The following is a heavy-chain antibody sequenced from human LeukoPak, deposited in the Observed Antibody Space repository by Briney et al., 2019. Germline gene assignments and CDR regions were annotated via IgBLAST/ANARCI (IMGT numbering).Heavy chain of an antibody. CDR2: ISGSGGSP. V-gene: IGHV3-23*01. CDR1: GFTFSGYA. CDR3: ARKPMITMVRGAIEHDAFDI. Sequence: GGSLRLSCAASGFTFSGYAMSWVRQAPGKGLEWVSAISGSGGSPYYADSVKGRFTISRDNSQNMQYLQMNSLRAEDTAVYYCARKPMITMVRGAIEHDAFDIWGQGTMVTVSS. D-gene: IGHD3-10*01. J-gene: IGHJ3*02.